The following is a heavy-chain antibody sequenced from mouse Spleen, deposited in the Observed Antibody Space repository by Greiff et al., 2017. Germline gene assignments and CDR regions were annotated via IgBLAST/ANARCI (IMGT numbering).Heavy chain of an antibody. J-gene: IGHJ3*01. CDR3: AREDDGYLAWFAY. D-gene: IGHD2-3*01. Sequence: VKLQQSGAELVKPGASVKLSCKASGYTFTSYWMHWVKQRPGQGLEWIGMIHPNSGSTNYNEKFKSKATLTADKSSSTAYMQLSSLTSEDSAVYFCAREDDGYLAWFAYWGQGTLVTVSA. CDR2: IHPNSGST. V-gene: IGHV1-64*01. CDR1: GYTFTSYW.